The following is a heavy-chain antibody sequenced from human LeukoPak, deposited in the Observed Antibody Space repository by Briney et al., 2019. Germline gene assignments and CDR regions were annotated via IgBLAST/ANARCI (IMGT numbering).Heavy chain of an antibody. D-gene: IGHD3-10*01. CDR2: ISWNSGSI. CDR3: AKAVEMVRGVIITPLVDY. V-gene: IGHV3-9*01. Sequence: PGGSLRLSCAASGFTFDDYAMHWVRQAPGKGLEWVSGISWNSGSIGYADSVKGRFTISRDNAKNSLYLQMNSLRAEDTALYYCAKAVEMVRGVIITPLVDYWGQGTLVTVSS. CDR1: GFTFDDYA. J-gene: IGHJ4*02.